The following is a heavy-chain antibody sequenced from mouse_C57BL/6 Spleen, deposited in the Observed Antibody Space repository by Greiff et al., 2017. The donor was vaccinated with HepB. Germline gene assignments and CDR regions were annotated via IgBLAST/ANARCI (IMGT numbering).Heavy chain of an antibody. CDR1: GYAFSSSW. D-gene: IGHD2-4*01. CDR3: ARASDYDLEDYFDY. Sequence: VQLQQSGPELVKPGASVKISCKASGYAFSSSWMNWVKQRPGKGLEWIGRIYPGDGDTNYNGKFKGKATLTADKSSSTAYMQLSSLTSEDSAVYFCARASDYDLEDYFDYWGQGTTLTVSS. J-gene: IGHJ2*01. CDR2: IYPGDGDT. V-gene: IGHV1-82*01.